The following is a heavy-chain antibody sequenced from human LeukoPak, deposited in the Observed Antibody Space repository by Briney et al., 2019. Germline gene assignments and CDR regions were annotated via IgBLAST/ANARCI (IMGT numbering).Heavy chain of an antibody. Sequence: GGSLRLSCAASGFTFSDYYMSWIRQAPGKGLEWVSYISSSGSTIYYADSVKGRFTISRDNAKNSLYLQMNSLRAEDTAVYYCARERPSSSQAFDYWGQGTLVTVSS. CDR3: ARERPSSSQAFDY. CDR1: GFTFSDYY. J-gene: IGHJ4*02. CDR2: ISSSGSTI. D-gene: IGHD6-6*01. V-gene: IGHV3-11*04.